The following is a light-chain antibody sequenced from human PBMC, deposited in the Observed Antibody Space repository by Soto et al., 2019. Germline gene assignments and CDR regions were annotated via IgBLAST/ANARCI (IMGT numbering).Light chain of an antibody. J-gene: IGKJ1*01. CDR3: QQYNNYPRT. CDR2: DAS. Sequence: DIQMTQSPSTLSASIGDRVTITCRASESIRTWLAWYQHKPGKAPKFLIYDASSLESGVPSRFSGSGSGTEFTLTISNLQPDDFATYHCQQYNNYPRTFGQGTKVEIK. CDR1: ESIRTW. V-gene: IGKV1-5*01.